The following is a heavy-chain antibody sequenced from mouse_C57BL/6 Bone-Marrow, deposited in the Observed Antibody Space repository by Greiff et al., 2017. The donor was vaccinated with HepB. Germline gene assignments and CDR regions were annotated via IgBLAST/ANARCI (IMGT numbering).Heavy chain of an antibody. Sequence: VHVKQSGAELVRPGASVKLSCTASGFNIKDDYMHWVKQRPEQGLEWIGWIDPENGDTEYASKFQGKATITADTSSNTAYLQLSSLTSEDTAVYYCMIYFAMDYWGQGTSVTVSS. CDR2: IDPENGDT. V-gene: IGHV14-4*01. CDR1: GFNIKDDY. CDR3: MIYFAMDY. J-gene: IGHJ4*01.